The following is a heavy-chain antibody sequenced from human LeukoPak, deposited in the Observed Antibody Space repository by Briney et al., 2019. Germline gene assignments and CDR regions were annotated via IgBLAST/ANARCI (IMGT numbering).Heavy chain of an antibody. CDR1: GGSFSGYY. V-gene: IGHV4-34*01. J-gene: IGHJ4*02. Sequence: PSETLSLTCAVYGGSFSGYYWSWIRQPPGKGLEWIGEINHSGSTNYNPSLKSRVTISVDTSKNQFSLKLSSVTAADTAVYYCAVDGSGSYQFDYWGQGTLVTVSS. D-gene: IGHD3-10*01. CDR3: AVDGSGSYQFDY. CDR2: INHSGST.